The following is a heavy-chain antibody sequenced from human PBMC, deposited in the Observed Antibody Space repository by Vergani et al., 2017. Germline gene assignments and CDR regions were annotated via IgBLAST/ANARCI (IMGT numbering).Heavy chain of an antibody. D-gene: IGHD2-2*01. J-gene: IGHJ6*03. CDR2: IIPILGIS. CDR1: GGTFSSYT. CDR3: ARGYCSSTSFLHYYYYYMDV. Sequence: QVQLVQSGAEVKKPGSSVKVSCKASGGTFSSYTISWVRKAPGQGLEWMGRIIPILGISNYAQKFHGRVTITADKSTSTAYMERSILRSEDTAVYYCARGYCSSTSFLHYYYYYMDVWDKGTTVTVSS. V-gene: IGHV1-69*02.